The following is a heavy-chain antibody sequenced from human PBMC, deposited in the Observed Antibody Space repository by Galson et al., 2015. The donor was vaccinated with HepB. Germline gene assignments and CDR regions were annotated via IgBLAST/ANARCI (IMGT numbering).Heavy chain of an antibody. CDR3: TSLWAPQLSHYGMDV. Sequence: SLRLSCAASGFTFGDYAMSWFRQAPGKGLEWVGFIRSKAYGGTTEYAASVKGRFTISRDDSKSIAYLQMNSLKTEDTAVYYCTSLWAPQLSHYGMDVWGQGTTVTVSS. CDR1: GFTFGDYA. D-gene: IGHD2-21*01. CDR2: IRSKAYGGTT. J-gene: IGHJ6*02. V-gene: IGHV3-49*03.